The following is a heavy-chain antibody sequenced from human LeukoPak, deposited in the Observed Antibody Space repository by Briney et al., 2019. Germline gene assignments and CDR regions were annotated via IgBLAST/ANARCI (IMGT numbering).Heavy chain of an antibody. D-gene: IGHD3-16*02. CDR1: GYSISSGYY. CDR2: IFTSGST. Sequence: PSETLSLTCTVSGYSISSGYYWGWIRQPPGKGLEWIGSIFTSGSTNFNPSLKSRVTMSIDTSKNQFSLKLSSVTAADTAVYYCARDRQTFYDYVGGNYRFYFDYWGQGTLVTVSS. CDR3: ARDRQTFYDYVGGNYRFYFDY. V-gene: IGHV4-38-2*02. J-gene: IGHJ4*02.